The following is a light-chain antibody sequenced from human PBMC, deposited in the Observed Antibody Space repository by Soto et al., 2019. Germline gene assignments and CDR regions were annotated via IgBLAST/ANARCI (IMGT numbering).Light chain of an antibody. J-gene: IGKJ4*01. CDR1: QSVNSY. CDR2: GAS. V-gene: IGKV3-11*01. Sequence: EIVLIQSPATLSLSPGERATLSCRASQSVNSYLAWYQQKPGQAPRLLIYGASDRATGIPARFSGSGSGTDFTLTISSLEPEDFAVYYCQQRSNWPLTFGGGTKVDIK. CDR3: QQRSNWPLT.